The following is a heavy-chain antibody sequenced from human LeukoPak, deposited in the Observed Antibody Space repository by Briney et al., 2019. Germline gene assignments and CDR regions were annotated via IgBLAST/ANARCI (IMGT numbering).Heavy chain of an antibody. CDR2: ISSSSSYI. J-gene: IGHJ5*02. CDR1: GFTFSSYG. D-gene: IGHD2-15*01. CDR3: ARGAVVAATRFDP. Sequence: AGGSLRLSCAASGFTFSSYGMHWVRQAPGKGLEWVSSISSSSSYIYYADSVKGRFTISRDNAKNSLYLQMNSLRAEDTAVYYCARGAVVAATRFDPWGQGTLVTVSS. V-gene: IGHV3-21*01.